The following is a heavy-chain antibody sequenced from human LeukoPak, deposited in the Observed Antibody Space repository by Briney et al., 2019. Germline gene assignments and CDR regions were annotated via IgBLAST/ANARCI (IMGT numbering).Heavy chain of an antibody. D-gene: IGHD6-13*01. CDR1: GGTFSSYA. CDR2: IIPSCGAA. Sequence: GASVKVCCKASGGTFSSYAISWVRQAPGQGLEWMGVIIPSCGAANYAQKFQGSVTTTTDESTSTSYMELSSLRSEDTAVYYCARDSSRGLYYYYYMDVWGKGTTVTVSS. J-gene: IGHJ6*03. CDR3: ARDSSRGLYYYYYMDV. V-gene: IGHV1-69*05.